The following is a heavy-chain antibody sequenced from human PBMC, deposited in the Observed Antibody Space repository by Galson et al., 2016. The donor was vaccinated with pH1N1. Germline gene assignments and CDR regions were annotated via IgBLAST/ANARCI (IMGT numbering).Heavy chain of an antibody. D-gene: IGHD3-9*01. J-gene: IGHJ4*02. Sequence: SLRLSCAASGFTFSGFWMSWVRQAPAKGLEWVASIKRDASEKYYLDSAKGRWTISRDNVKNSLFLQLNNLRVDDTAVYHCVRLVDDAVTGYPLHFDFWGQGALVTVST. CDR3: VRLVDDAVTGYPLHFDF. CDR2: IKRDASEK. V-gene: IGHV3-7*01. CDR1: GFTFSGFW.